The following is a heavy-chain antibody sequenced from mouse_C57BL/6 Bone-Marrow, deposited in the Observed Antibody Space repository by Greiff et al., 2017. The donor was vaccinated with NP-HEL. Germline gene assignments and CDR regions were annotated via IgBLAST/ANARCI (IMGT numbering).Heavy chain of an antibody. CDR3: ARETFITTVVPRWYFDV. CDR2: IHPNSGST. CDR1: GYTFTSYW. Sequence: QVQLQQPGAELVKPGASVKLSCKASGYTFTSYWMHWVKQRPGQGLEWIGMIHPNSGSTNYNEKFKSKVTLTVDKSSSTAYMQLSSLTSEDSAVYYCARETFITTVVPRWYFDVWGTGTTVTVSS. J-gene: IGHJ1*03. V-gene: IGHV1-64*01. D-gene: IGHD1-1*01.